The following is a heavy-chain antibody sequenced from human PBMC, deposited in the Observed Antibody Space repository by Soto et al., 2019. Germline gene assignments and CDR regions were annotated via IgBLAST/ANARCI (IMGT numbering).Heavy chain of an antibody. J-gene: IGHJ4*02. CDR3: ATDGFVAAAGTLDY. D-gene: IGHD6-13*01. CDR1: GFTVNNSY. V-gene: IGHV3-66*01. CDR2: IYYDGST. Sequence: PGGSLRLSCAASGFTVNNSYMTWVRQAPGKGLEWVSVIYYDGSTHYADSVKGRFTLYRDNSKNTLYLQMNSLRAEDTAVCYCATDGFVAAAGTLDYWGQGTQVTVSS.